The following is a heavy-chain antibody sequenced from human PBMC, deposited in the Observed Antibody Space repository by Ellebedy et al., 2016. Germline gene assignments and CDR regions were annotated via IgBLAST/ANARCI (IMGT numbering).Heavy chain of an antibody. CDR2: IFYTGST. J-gene: IGHJ4*02. CDR3: AMGGDGGNSPFDF. CDR1: GGSISSGDYY. D-gene: IGHD4-23*01. V-gene: IGHV4-31*03. Sequence: SETLSLTCTVSGGSISSGDYYWSWIRQHPGRGLEWIGYIFYTGSTYYNPSLKSRLTMSVDLSKKQISLKLSSVTAADSAVYYCAMGGDGGNSPFDFWGQGSRVTVAS.